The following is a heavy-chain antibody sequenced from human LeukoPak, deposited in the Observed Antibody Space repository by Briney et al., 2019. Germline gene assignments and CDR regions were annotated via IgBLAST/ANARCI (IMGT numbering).Heavy chain of an antibody. J-gene: IGHJ4*02. Sequence: SETLSLTCTVSGGSISSRSYYWGWIRQPPGKGLEWIGNVHSSGSIYYNPSLKSRVTISVDTSNNQFSLKLNSVTAADTAVYYCARGEVRWHSYYLTGPDYDYWGQGTLVTVSS. CDR1: GGSISSRSYY. D-gene: IGHD3-22*01. CDR3: ARGEVRWHSYYLTGPDYDY. V-gene: IGHV4-39*01. CDR2: VHSSGSI.